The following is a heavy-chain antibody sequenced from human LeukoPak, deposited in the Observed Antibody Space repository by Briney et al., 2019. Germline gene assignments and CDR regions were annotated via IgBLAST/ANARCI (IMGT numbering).Heavy chain of an antibody. CDR2: ISWNSGKI. CDR3: AKDVGYSTAYCDS. V-gene: IGHV3-9*01. CDR1: GFTFDDYA. J-gene: IGHJ4*02. D-gene: IGHD6-13*01. Sequence: GRSLRLSCAASGFTFDDYAMHWVRQPPGKGLEWVSGISWNSGKIDYAGSVKGRFTISRDNAKNSLNLQMNSLTEEDTALYYCAKDVGYSTAYCDSWGQGTLVTVSS.